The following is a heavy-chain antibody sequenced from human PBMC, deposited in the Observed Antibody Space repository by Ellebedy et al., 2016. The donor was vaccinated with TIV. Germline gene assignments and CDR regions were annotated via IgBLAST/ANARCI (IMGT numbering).Heavy chain of an antibody. CDR2: TFYRSKWYT. D-gene: IGHD6-13*01. Sequence: SQTLSLTXXISGDSVSSNRAAWNWVRQSPSRGLEWLGRTFYRSKWYTDYAPSLKGRLSITPDTSKNQFSLHLNSVTPEDTAVYYCARDGRGQQLIPLGFDPWGQGTLIIVSS. V-gene: IGHV6-1*01. J-gene: IGHJ5*02. CDR3: ARDGRGQQLIPLGFDP. CDR1: GDSVSSNRAA.